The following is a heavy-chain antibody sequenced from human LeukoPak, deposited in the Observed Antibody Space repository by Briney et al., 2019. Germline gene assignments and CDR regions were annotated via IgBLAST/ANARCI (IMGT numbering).Heavy chain of an antibody. CDR1: GFTFSSYA. CDR2: ISSGGGTT. J-gene: IGHJ6*03. D-gene: IGHD2-2*01. Sequence: GGSLRLSCAASGFTFSSYALSWVRQAPGKGLEWVSGISSGGGTTYYADSVKGRFTISRDNAKNSLYLQMNSLRAEDTAVYYCARDALIPYCSSTSCWGGYYYYMDVWGKGTTVTVSS. V-gene: IGHV3-23*01. CDR3: ARDALIPYCSSTSCWGGYYYYMDV.